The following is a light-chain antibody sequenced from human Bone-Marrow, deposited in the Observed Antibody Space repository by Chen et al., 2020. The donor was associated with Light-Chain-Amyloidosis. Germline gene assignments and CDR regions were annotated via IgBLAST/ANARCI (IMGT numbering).Light chain of an antibody. J-gene: IGLJ2*01. Sequence: SYELTQPPSVSVSPGQTARITCSGDDLPTKYAYWYQQKPGQAPVLVRHRDTERPSGISERFSGSSSGTTATLTISGVQAEDEADYQCQSADSSGTYEVIFGGGTKLTVL. CDR1: DLPTKY. CDR2: RDT. CDR3: QSADSSGTYEVI. V-gene: IGLV3-25*03.